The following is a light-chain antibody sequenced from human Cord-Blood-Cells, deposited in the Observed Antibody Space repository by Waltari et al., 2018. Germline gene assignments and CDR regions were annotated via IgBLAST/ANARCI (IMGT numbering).Light chain of an antibody. CDR1: QSLLHSNGYNY. J-gene: IGKJ1*01. CDR3: MQALQTPRT. V-gene: IGKV2-28*01. Sequence: DIVMTQSPLSLPVTPGEPXXXXXXXXQSLLHSNGYNYLDWYLQKPGQSPQLLIYLGSNRASGVPDRFSGSGSGTDFTLKISRVEAEDVGVYYCMQALQTPRTFGQGTKVEIK. CDR2: LGS.